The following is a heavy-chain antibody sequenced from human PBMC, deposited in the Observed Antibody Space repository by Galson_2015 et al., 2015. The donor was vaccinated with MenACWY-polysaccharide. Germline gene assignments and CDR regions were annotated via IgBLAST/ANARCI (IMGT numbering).Heavy chain of an antibody. Sequence: SLRLSCAASGFTFSSYGMHWVRQAPGKGLEWVAVIWYDGSNKYYTDSVKGRFTISRDNSKNTLYLQMNSLRGEDTAVYYCARDRVAARPGWFASWGQGTLVTVSS. CDR1: GFTFSSYG. V-gene: IGHV3-33*01. J-gene: IGHJ5*01. CDR3: ARDRVAARPGWFAS. CDR2: IWYDGSNK. D-gene: IGHD6-6*01.